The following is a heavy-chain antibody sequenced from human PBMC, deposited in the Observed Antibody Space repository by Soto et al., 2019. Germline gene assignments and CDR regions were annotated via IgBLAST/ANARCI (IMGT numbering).Heavy chain of an antibody. CDR2: IIPIFGTA. CDR3: ASGYSGEPYYFDD. V-gene: IGHV1-69*13. D-gene: IGHD6-19*01. Sequence: GASVKVSCKASGGTFSSYAISWVRQAPGQGLEWMGGIIPIFGTANYAQKFQGRVTITADESTSTAYMELSSLRSEDTAVYYCASGYSGEPYYFDDWGQGTLGTSPQ. J-gene: IGHJ4*02. CDR1: GGTFSSYA.